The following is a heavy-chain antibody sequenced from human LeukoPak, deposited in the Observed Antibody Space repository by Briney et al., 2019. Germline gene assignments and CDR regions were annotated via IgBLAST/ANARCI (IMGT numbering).Heavy chain of an antibody. CDR1: GFTFSSYS. CDR2: ISSSSSYI. CDR3: AREKTDYDFWSGCSD. J-gene: IGHJ4*02. V-gene: IGHV3-21*01. D-gene: IGHD3-3*01. Sequence: PGGSLRLSCAASGFTFSSYSMNWVRQAPGKGLEWVSSISSSSSYIYYADSVKGRFTISRDNARNSLYLQMNSLRAEDTAVYYCAREKTDYDFWSGCSDWGQGTWPPSPQ.